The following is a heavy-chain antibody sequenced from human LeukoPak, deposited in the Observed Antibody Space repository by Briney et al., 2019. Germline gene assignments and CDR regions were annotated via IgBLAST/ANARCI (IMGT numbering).Heavy chain of an antibody. D-gene: IGHD2-15*01. CDR3: ARVLPGGSCYDY. V-gene: IGHV3-64*02. J-gene: IGHJ4*02. CDR1: GFTFSSYA. Sequence: GGSLRLSCAASGFTFSSYALNWVRQAPGKGREDVSAISPDGGTTYYADSVKGRFTISRDNSKNTLYLQMGSLRAEDMAVYYCARVLPGGSCYDYWGQGTLVTVSS. CDR2: ISPDGGTT.